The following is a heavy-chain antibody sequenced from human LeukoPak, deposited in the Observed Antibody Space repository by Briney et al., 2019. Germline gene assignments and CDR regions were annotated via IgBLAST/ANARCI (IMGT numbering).Heavy chain of an antibody. J-gene: IGHJ4*02. CDR3: ARGRTVYGLLHILFDY. D-gene: IGHD2-8*01. Sequence: PSETLSLTCTVSGGSISSSSYYWGWIRQPPGKGLEWIGSIYYSGSTYYNPSLKSRVTISVDTSKNQFSLKLSSVTAADTAVYYCARGRTVYGLLHILFDYWGQGTLVTVSS. CDR2: IYYSGST. CDR1: GGSISSSSYY. V-gene: IGHV4-39*07.